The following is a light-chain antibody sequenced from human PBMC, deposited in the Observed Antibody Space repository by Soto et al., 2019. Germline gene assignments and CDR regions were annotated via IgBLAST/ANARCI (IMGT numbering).Light chain of an antibody. CDR2: AAS. CDR3: QQYNDWPHT. Sequence: EIVMTQSPATLSVSPGERVTLSCRASQSVSSDLAWYQQQPGQAPRLLVYAASTRATGMPARFSGSGSGTEFTLSISSLQSEDFAFYYCQQYNDWPHTFGQGTKVDLK. V-gene: IGKV3-15*01. CDR1: QSVSSD. J-gene: IGKJ1*01.